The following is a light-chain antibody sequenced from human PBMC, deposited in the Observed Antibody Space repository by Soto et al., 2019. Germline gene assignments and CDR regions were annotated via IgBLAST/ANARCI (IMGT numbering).Light chain of an antibody. CDR1: QIVSSSY. V-gene: IGKV3-20*01. Sequence: EIVLTQSTGTLSLSPGERATLSCRASQIVSSSYLAWYQQKPGQAPRLLIYGASSRATGIPDRFSGSGSGTYFTLTISRLDPEDFAVYYCQQYGSSPETFGQGTKVEIK. CDR3: QQYGSSPET. CDR2: GAS. J-gene: IGKJ1*01.